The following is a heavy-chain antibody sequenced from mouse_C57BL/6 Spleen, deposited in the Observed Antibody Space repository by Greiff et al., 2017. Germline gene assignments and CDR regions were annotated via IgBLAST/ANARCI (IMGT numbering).Heavy chain of an antibody. CDR1: GYTFTSYW. V-gene: IGHV1-55*01. D-gene: IGHD1-1*01. J-gene: IGHJ4*01. CDR3: ARLYYGSSTYAMDY. CDR2: IYPGSGST. Sequence: QVQLQQSGAELVKPGASVKMSCKASGYTFTSYWITWVKQRPGQGLEWIGDIYPGSGSTNYNEKFKSKATLTVDTSSSTAYMQLSSLTSEDSAVYYCARLYYGSSTYAMDYWGQGTSVTVSS.